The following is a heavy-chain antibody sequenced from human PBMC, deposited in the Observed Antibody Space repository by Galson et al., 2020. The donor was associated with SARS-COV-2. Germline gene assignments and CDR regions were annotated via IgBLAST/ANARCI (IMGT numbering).Heavy chain of an antibody. Sequence: SETLSLTCGVYGGSFNSYYWSWVRQAPGKGLEWIGEINHRGNTNYNPSLKSRVTISVDTSKNQFSLKVNSVTAADTAVYYCARSQSVGYLDLSSFRRSNWLDPWGQGTLVTVSS. J-gene: IGHJ5*02. CDR1: GGSFNSYY. CDR2: INHRGNT. CDR3: ARSQSVGYLDLSSFRRSNWLDP. D-gene: IGHD3-9*01. V-gene: IGHV4-34*01.